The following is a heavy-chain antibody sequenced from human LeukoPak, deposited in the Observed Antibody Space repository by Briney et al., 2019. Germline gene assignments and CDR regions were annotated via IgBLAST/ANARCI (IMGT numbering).Heavy chain of an antibody. Sequence: SETLSLTCTVSGGSVSSGDHYWSWIRQPPGKGPEYIGNIQQSGSTNYNPSLESRVTISVGTPKNQFSLRLTSVTAADTAVYYCARGRGWGYGVDYWGQGTLATVSS. V-gene: IGHV4-61*08. CDR2: IQQSGST. J-gene: IGHJ4*02. CDR3: ARGRGWGYGVDY. D-gene: IGHD5-18*01. CDR1: GGSVSSGDHY.